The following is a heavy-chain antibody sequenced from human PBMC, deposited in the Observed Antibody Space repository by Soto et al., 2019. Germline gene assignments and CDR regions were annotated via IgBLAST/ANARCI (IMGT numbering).Heavy chain of an antibody. Sequence: PGGSLRLSCAASRFTFDYYWMHWERRAKRKWLQREADISHDGSNKFYRDYLKGRFTISRDNSKNTFYPQINSLRYEDTAVYYCARGDREDFAVVIGVRPGEYGVDVWGQGTTVTVSS. CDR2: ISHDGSNK. V-gene: IGHV3-30-3*01. J-gene: IGHJ6*02. CDR3: ARGDREDFAVVIGVRPGEYGVDV. CDR1: RFTFDYYW. D-gene: IGHD2-15*01.